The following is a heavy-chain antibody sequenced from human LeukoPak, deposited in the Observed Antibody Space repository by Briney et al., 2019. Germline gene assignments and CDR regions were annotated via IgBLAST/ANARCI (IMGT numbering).Heavy chain of an antibody. J-gene: IGHJ4*02. CDR1: GFTVSSNY. CDR3: ARAQGHSSGWYDY. V-gene: IGHV3-53*01. Sequence: GGSLRLSCAASGFTVSSNYMNWVRQAPGKGLEWVSVIYSGGGTNYGDSVKGRFTISRDNSKNTLYLQMNSLRAEDTAVYYCARAQGHSSGWYDYWGQGTLVTVSS. CDR2: IYSGGGT. D-gene: IGHD6-19*01.